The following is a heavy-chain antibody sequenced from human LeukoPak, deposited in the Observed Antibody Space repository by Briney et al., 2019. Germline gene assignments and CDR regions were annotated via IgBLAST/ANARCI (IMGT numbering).Heavy chain of an antibody. J-gene: IGHJ3*01. Sequence: TGGSLRLFCAASGLTVSSNYMNWVRQAPGKGLEWVSIIYSGGSIYYANSVKGRFAISRDISKNTLYLQMNSLRVEDTAVYYCARRAGLTMRDAFDLWGQGTMVTVSS. CDR3: ARRAGLTMRDAFDL. CDR1: GLTVSSNY. V-gene: IGHV3-66*02. D-gene: IGHD3/OR15-3a*01. CDR2: IYSGGSI.